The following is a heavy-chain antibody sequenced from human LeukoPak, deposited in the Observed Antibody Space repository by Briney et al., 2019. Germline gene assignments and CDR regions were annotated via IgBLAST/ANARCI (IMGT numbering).Heavy chain of an antibody. CDR2: KWFDGSQK. CDR3: ARDITGDPPPYYFDY. D-gene: IGHD7-27*01. CDR1: GFTFSNYG. V-gene: IGHV3-33*01. J-gene: IGHJ4*02. Sequence: QSGRSLRLSCAASGFTFSNYGLHWVRQAPGKGLEWLAVKWFDGSQKYYADSVKGRFTISRDNSKSMLYLQMNSLRAEDTAVYYCARDITGDPPPYYFDYWGQGSLVTVSS.